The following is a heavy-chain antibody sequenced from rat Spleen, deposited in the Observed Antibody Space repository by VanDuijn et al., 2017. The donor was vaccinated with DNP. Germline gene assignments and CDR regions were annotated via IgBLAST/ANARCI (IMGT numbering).Heavy chain of an antibody. CDR3: TRDFYYYDGYYDY. Sequence: EVQLQESGSGLVKPSQSLSLTCSVTGSSITSNYWGWIRKFPGNKMEWIGHISYSGSTSYNPSLKSRISITRDTSKNQFFLQLNSVTTEDTATYYCTRDFYYYDGYYDYWGQGVMVTVSS. J-gene: IGHJ2*01. V-gene: IGHV3-1*01. CDR2: ISYSGST. D-gene: IGHD1-12*03. CDR1: GSSITSNY.